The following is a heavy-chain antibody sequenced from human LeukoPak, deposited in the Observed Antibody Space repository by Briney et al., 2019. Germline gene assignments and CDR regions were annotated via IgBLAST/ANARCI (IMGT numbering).Heavy chain of an antibody. CDR2: IYTSGST. CDR3: ARGGFYGHPFEF. Sequence: SETLSLTCTVSGGSISSYYWSWIRQPAGKGLEWIGRIYTSGSTNYNPSLKSRVTMSVDTSKNQFSLKLSSVIAADTAMYFCARGGFYGHPFEFGGQGILVIVSA. J-gene: IGHJ4*02. V-gene: IGHV4-4*07. CDR1: GGSISSYY. D-gene: IGHD3-10*01.